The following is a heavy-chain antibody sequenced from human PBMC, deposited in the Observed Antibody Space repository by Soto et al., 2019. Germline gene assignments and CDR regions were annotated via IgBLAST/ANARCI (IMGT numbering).Heavy chain of an antibody. V-gene: IGHV3-48*02. D-gene: IGHD1-26*01. CDR2: ISSNSKSL. J-gene: IGHJ3*02. CDR1: GFTFSSIN. Sequence: TGGSLRLSCAASGFTFSSINMNWVRQAPGKGLEWVSYISSNSKSLYYADSVKGRFTISRDNAKSSLYLQMNSLRDEDTAVYYCARDSGEWEVRYDAFDIWGQGTLVTVSS. CDR3: ARDSGEWEVRYDAFDI.